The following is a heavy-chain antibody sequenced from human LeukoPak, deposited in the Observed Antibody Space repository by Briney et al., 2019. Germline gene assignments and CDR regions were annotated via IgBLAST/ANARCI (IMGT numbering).Heavy chain of an antibody. J-gene: IGHJ3*02. CDR1: GFTVSNKY. CDR2: IYSDGRT. V-gene: IGHV3-53*01. Sequence: PGGSLRLSCAASGFTVSNKYMTWVRQAPGKGLECVSLIYSDGRTYYADSVKGRCTISRDNSKNTLYLQMDSLRVEDTAVYYCARGLFLSGYLDAFDIWGQGTVVTVSS. D-gene: IGHD3-22*01. CDR3: ARGLFLSGYLDAFDI.